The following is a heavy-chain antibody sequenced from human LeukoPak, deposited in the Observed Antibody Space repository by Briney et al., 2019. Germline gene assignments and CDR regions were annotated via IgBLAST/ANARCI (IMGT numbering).Heavy chain of an antibody. CDR1: GYTLTELS. CDR2: FDPEDGET. D-gene: IGHD3-9*01. CDR3: ATDKLRYFDWLPDY. J-gene: IGHJ4*02. V-gene: IGHV1-24*01. Sequence: GASVKVSCKVSGYTLTELSMHWVRQAPGKGLEWVGGFDPEDGETIYAQKFQGRVTMTEDTSTDTAYMELSSLRSEDTAVYYCATDKLRYFDWLPDYWGQGTLVTVSS.